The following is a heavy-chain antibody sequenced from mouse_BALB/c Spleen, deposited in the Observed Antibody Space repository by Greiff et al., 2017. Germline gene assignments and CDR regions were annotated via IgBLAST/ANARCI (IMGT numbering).Heavy chain of an antibody. V-gene: IGHV5-6*01. CDR1: GFTFSSYG. J-gene: IGHJ3*01. CDR3: ASETY. CDR2: ISSGGSYT. Sequence: EVQGVESGGDLVKPGGSLKLSCAASGFTFSSYGMSWVRQTPDKRLEWVATISSGGSYTYYPDSVKGRFTISRDNAKNTLYLQMSSLKSEDTAMYYCASETYWGQGTLVTVSA.